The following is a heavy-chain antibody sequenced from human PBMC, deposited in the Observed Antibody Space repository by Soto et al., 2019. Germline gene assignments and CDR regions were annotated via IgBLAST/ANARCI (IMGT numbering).Heavy chain of an antibody. V-gene: IGHV3-15*01. CDR2: VKSQTNGGTT. D-gene: IGHD3-22*01. CDR3: ATAYYDSSGYDY. CDR1: GFTFINAW. J-gene: IGHJ4*02. Sequence: GGSLRLSCAASGFTFINAWMTWVRQAPGKGLEWVGRVKSQTNGGTTEYAAPVKGRFTISRADSESALYLQMNSLKTEDTAVYYCATAYYDSSGYDYWGQGTLVTVSS.